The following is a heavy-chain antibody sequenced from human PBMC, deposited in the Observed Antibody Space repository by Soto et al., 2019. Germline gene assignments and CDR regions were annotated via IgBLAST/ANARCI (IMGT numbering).Heavy chain of an antibody. CDR1: GYNFTSYG. Sequence: ASVKVSCKASGYNFTSYGISWVRQAPGQGLEWMGWVSPHNDRTKYARRFQDRVTMTTETPTSTVYMELGSLRSDDTAVYYCARDLYYSSGRYFDHDAFDIWGQGTVVTVSS. CDR2: VSPHNDRT. V-gene: IGHV1-18*01. J-gene: IGHJ3*02. D-gene: IGHD6-19*01. CDR3: ARDLYYSSGRYFDHDAFDI.